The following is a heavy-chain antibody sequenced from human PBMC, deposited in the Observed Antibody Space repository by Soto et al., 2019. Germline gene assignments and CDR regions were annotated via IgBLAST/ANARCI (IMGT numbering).Heavy chain of an antibody. V-gene: IGHV1-46*01. CDR3: ARDRYLTYYYDSSGYYYFDY. CDR1: GYTFTSYY. Sequence: GASVKVSCKASGYTFTSYYMHWVRQAPGQGLEWMGIINPSGGSTSYAQKFQGRVTMTRDTSTSTVYMELSSLRSEDTAVYYCARDRYLTYYYDSSGYYYFDYWGQGTLVTVSS. CDR2: INPSGGST. D-gene: IGHD3-22*01. J-gene: IGHJ4*02.